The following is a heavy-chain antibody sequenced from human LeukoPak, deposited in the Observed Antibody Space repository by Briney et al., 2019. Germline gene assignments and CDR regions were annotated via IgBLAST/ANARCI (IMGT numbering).Heavy chain of an antibody. CDR2: ISGSGGST. V-gene: IGHV3-23*01. J-gene: IGHJ4*02. CDR3: AKEGGPVGATTADY. D-gene: IGHD1-26*01. CDR1: GFTFSSYA. Sequence: GGSLRLSCAASGFTFSSYAMSWVRQAPGEGLEWVSAISGSGGSTYYADSVKGRFTISRDNSKNTLYLQMNSLRAEDTAVYYCAKEGGPVGATTADYWGQGTLVTVSS.